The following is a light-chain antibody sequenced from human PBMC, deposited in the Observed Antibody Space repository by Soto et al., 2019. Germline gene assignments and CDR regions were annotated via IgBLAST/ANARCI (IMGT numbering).Light chain of an antibody. CDR2: EVT. CDR3: RSYARSHYV. Sequence: QSVLTQPASVSGSPGQSITISCTGTSSDVGSYNLVSWYQQHPGTAPKLMISEVTKRPSGVSNRFSGSKSGNTASLTISGLQAEDEADYYCRSYARSHYVFGTGTKVTVL. J-gene: IGLJ1*01. CDR1: SSDVGSYNL. V-gene: IGLV2-23*02.